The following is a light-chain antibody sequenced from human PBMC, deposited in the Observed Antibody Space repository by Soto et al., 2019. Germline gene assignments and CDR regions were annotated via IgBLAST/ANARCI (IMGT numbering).Light chain of an antibody. CDR3: QQSYSIPYT. J-gene: IGKJ2*01. CDR2: VAS. Sequence: DIQMTQSPSSLSASVGDRVTITCRASQSISSYLNWYQAKPGNAPKLLIYVASSLQSGVPSRFSGSGSGTDFTLTISSLQPEDFATYYCQQSYSIPYTFGKETKMEIK. V-gene: IGKV1-39*01. CDR1: QSISSY.